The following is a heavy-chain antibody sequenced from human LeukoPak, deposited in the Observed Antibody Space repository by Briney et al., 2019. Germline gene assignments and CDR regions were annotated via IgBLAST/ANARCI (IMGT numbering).Heavy chain of an antibody. Sequence: PSETLSLTCAVSGYSISSGYYWGWIRQPPGKGLEWIGSIYHSGSTYYNPSLKGRVTISVDTSKNQFSLKLSSVTAADTAVYYCAREGYDILTGYYTPRGYYYYYMDVWGKGTTVTVSS. V-gene: IGHV4-38-2*02. D-gene: IGHD3-9*01. CDR2: IYHSGST. CDR1: GYSISSGYY. J-gene: IGHJ6*03. CDR3: AREGYDILTGYYTPRGYYYYYMDV.